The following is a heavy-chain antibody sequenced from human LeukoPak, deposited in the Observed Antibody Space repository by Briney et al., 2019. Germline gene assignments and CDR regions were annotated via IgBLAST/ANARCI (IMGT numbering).Heavy chain of an antibody. V-gene: IGHV1-18*01. J-gene: IGHJ3*02. CDR3: ARDETAADDAFDI. CDR2: ISAYNGHT. Sequence: ASVTVSCKASGYTFTSYGISWVRQAPGQGLEWMGWISAYNGHTNYAQKLQGRVTMTTDTSTSTAYMELRSLRSDDTAVYYCARDETAADDAFDIWGQGTMVTVSS. D-gene: IGHD2-2*01. CDR1: GYTFTSYG.